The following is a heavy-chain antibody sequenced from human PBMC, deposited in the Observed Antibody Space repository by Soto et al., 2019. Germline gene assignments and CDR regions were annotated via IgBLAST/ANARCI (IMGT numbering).Heavy chain of an antibody. CDR1: GYTFTSYY. J-gene: IGHJ6*02. D-gene: IGHD6-13*01. CDR3: ARLMIAAGTNTPYYYYGMDV. Sequence: ASVKVSCKASGYTFTSYYMHWVRQAPGQGLEWMGIINPSGGSTSYAQKFQGRVTMTRDTSTSTVYMELSSLRSEDTAVYYCARLMIAAGTNTPYYYYGMDVWGQGTTVTVSS. V-gene: IGHV1-46*01. CDR2: INPSGGST.